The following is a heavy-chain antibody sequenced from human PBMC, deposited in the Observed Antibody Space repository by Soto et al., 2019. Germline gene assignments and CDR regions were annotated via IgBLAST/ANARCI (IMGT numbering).Heavy chain of an antibody. D-gene: IGHD2-21*01. Sequence: SETLSLTCAVSGRSISSGGYSWSWIRQPPGKGLEWIGYIYHSGSTYYNPSLKSRVTISVDRSKNQFSLKLSSVTAADTAVYYCARGNVVAIDYWGQGTLVT. J-gene: IGHJ4*02. CDR2: IYHSGST. V-gene: IGHV4-30-2*01. CDR3: ARGNVVAIDY. CDR1: GRSISSGGYS.